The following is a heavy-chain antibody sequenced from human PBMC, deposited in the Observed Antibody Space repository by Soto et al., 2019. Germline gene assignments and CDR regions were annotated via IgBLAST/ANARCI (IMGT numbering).Heavy chain of an antibody. D-gene: IGHD2-2*01. J-gene: IGHJ6*03. CDR3: AREIPAHYYYMDV. CDR1: GGSFSGYY. Sequence: SESVWLTGADGGGSFSGYYWIWIRQPPGKGLEWIGEINHSGSTNYNPSLKSRVTISVDTSKNQFSLKLSSVTAADTAVYYCAREIPAHYYYMDVWGKGTTVTVSS. CDR2: INHSGST. V-gene: IGHV4-34*01.